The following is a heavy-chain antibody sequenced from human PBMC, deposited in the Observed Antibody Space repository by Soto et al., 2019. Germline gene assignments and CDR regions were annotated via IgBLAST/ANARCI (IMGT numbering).Heavy chain of an antibody. Sequence: RRLSCAASGFTFSSYGMHWVRQAPGKGLEWVAVISYDGSNKYYADSVKGRFTISRDNSKNTLYLQMNSLRAEDTAVYYCAKGHFVGNYYGMDVWGQGTTDTVS. D-gene: IGHD3-3*02. CDR3: AKGHFVGNYYGMDV. CDR2: ISYDGSNK. V-gene: IGHV3-30*18. CDR1: GFTFSSYG. J-gene: IGHJ6*02.